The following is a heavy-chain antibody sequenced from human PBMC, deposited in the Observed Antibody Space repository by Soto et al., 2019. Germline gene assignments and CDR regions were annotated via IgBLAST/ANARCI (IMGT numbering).Heavy chain of an antibody. D-gene: IGHD2-8*01. Sequence: QVQLVQSGAEVKKPGASVKVSCKASGYTFTSYGISWVRQAPGQGLEWMGRISAYNGNTNYAQKLQDRGTMTTDTSTSTAYMELRSMRYGETAVYYCERWRYCTNGVCYRDYYYGMDVWGQGTTVTVSS. CDR2: ISAYNGNT. J-gene: IGHJ6*02. V-gene: IGHV1-18*04. CDR3: ERWRYCTNGVCYRDYYYGMDV. CDR1: GYTFTSYG.